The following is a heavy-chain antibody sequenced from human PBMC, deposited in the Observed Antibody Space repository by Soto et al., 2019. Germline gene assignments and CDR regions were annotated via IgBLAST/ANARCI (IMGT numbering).Heavy chain of an antibody. V-gene: IGHV6-1*01. CDR1: GDSVSSNSAA. CDR3: VRVARDSGYGNYYGMDV. Sequence: SQTLSLTCAISGDSVSSNSAAWNWVRQSPSRGLEWLGRTYYRSKWYNDYAVSVKSRITINPDTSKNQFSLQLNSVTPEDTAVYYCVRVARDSGYGNYYGMDVWGQGTTVTVSS. CDR2: TYYRSKWYN. D-gene: IGHD5-12*01. J-gene: IGHJ6*02.